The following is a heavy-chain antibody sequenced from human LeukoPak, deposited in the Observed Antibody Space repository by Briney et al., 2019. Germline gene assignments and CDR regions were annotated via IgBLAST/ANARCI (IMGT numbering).Heavy chain of an antibody. Sequence: PSETLSLTCTVSGGSISSSSYYWGWIRQPPGKGLEWIGYIYYSGSTNYNPSLKSRVTISVDTSKNQFSLKLSSVTAADTAVYYCARAWGQQWLVPDYFDYWGQGTLVTVSS. CDR3: ARAWGQQWLVPDYFDY. D-gene: IGHD6-19*01. V-gene: IGHV4-61*05. CDR2: IYYSGST. J-gene: IGHJ4*02. CDR1: GGSISSSSYY.